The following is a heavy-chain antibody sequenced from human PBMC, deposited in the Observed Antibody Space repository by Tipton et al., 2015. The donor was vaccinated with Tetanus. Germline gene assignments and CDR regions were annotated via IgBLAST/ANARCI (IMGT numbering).Heavy chain of an antibody. CDR1: GFTFSSYA. V-gene: IGHV3-30-3*01. CDR2: ISYDGSNK. J-gene: IGHJ4*02. CDR3: ARDWGIGGSVWQGYYFDY. D-gene: IGHD6-13*01. Sequence: SLRLSCAASGFTFSSYAMHWVRQAPGKGLEWVAVISYDGSNKYYADSVKGRFTISRDNSKNTLYLQMNSLRAEDTAVYYCARDWGIGGSVWQGYYFDYWGQGTLVTVSS.